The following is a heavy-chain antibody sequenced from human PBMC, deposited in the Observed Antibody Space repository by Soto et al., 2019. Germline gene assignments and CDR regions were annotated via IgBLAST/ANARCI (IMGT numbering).Heavy chain of an antibody. Sequence: ASVKVSCKASGYTFTSYAMHWVRQAPGQRLEWMGWINAGNGNTKYSQKFQGRVTITRDTSASTAYMELSSLRSEDTAVYYCGGRGGWYGLSDLWGQGTPVTVSS. CDR1: GYTFTSYA. D-gene: IGHD6-19*01. V-gene: IGHV1-3*01. J-gene: IGHJ5*02. CDR2: INAGNGNT. CDR3: GGRGGWYGLSDL.